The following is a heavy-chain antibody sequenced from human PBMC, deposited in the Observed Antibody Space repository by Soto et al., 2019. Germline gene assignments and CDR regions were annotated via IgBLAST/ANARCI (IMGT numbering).Heavy chain of an antibody. CDR3: ARAFWEVVPAAINWFDP. Sequence: SETLSLSCAVSGYSSSSGYYWGCIRQPPGKGLEWIGSIYHSGSTYYNPSLKSRVTISVDTSKNQFSLKLSSVTAADTAVYYCARAFWEVVPAAINWFDPWGQGTLVTVSS. CDR2: IYHSGST. D-gene: IGHD2-2*01. J-gene: IGHJ5*02. CDR1: GYSSSSGYY. V-gene: IGHV4-38-2*01.